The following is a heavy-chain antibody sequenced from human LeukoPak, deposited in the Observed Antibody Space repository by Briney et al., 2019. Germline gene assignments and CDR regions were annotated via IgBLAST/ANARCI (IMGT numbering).Heavy chain of an antibody. CDR1: GGSISSYY. D-gene: IGHD3-22*01. V-gene: IGHV4-59*12. CDR2: IYYSGST. Sequence: SETLSLTCTVSGGSISSYYWSWIRQPPGKGLEWIGYIYYSGSTNYNPSLKGRVTISVDTSKNQFSLKLSSVTAADTAAYYCARDRYYYDSSGYYRLDYWGQGTLVTVSS. CDR3: ARDRYYYDSSGYYRLDY. J-gene: IGHJ4*02.